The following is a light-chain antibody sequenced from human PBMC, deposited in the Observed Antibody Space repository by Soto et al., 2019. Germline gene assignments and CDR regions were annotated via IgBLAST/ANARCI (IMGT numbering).Light chain of an antibody. CDR3: HHYAGSLWT. Sequence: EIVLTQSPGTLSVSPGERAALSCKASQSVTSNYLAWYQQRPGQAPRLLIYAATRRATGSPDRITGSGSGTDIHPTSSLLQDEDSALYYCHHYAGSLWTFGQGTRVDIK. V-gene: IGKV3-20*01. CDR1: QSVTSNY. CDR2: AAT. J-gene: IGKJ1*01.